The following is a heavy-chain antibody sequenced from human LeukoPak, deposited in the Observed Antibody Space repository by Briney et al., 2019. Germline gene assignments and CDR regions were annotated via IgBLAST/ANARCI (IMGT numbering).Heavy chain of an antibody. CDR2: INPNSGGA. V-gene: IGHV1-2*02. J-gene: IGHJ4*02. CDR1: GYTFTDYY. CDR3: ARANALYCSSTSCLFDY. D-gene: IGHD2-2*01. Sequence: ASVKVSCKASGYTFTDYYIHWVRQAPGQGLEWMAWINPNSGGAYYAQNFHDRITLTRDTSISTAYMELSRLRSDDTAIYYCARANALYCSSTSCLFDYWGQGTLVTVSS.